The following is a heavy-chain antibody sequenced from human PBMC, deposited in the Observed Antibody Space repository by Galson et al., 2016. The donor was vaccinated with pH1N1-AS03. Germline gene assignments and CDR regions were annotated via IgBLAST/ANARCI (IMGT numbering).Heavy chain of an antibody. CDR2: ISSGSTYT. CDR1: GFTLSDYY. D-gene: IGHD5-24*01. Sequence: SLRLSCAASGFTLSDYYMSWIRQAPGKGLEWVSYISSGSTYTNYADSVRGRFTISRDDSKNTLCLQMNSLRAADTAMYYCARVDSSTYSDGWVPFDYWGQGTLVTVSS. CDR3: ARVDSSTYSDGWVPFDY. J-gene: IGHJ4*02. V-gene: IGHV3-11*05.